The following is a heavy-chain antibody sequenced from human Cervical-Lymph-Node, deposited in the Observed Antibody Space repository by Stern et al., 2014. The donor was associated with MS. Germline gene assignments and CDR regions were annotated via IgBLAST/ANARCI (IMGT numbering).Heavy chain of an antibody. Sequence: QLQLQESGAGLVKPSGTLSLTCTVSGGSISSNNWWNWVRQPPGKGLGWIGQIYHSGDTTYNPSLKSGITMSVNKSKNHFALKLNSVTAADTAVYYCARSPIRGIDTWGQGTLVTVSS. V-gene: IGHV4-4*02. CDR3: ARSPIRGIDT. CDR2: IYHSGDT. CDR1: GGSISSNNW. J-gene: IGHJ5*02.